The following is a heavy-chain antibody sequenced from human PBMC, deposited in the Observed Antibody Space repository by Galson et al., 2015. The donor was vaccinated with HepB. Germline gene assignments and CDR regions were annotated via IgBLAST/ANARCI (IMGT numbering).Heavy chain of an antibody. J-gene: IGHJ3*02. CDR2: ISHDGGNK. CDR1: GFAFSRYS. Sequence: SLRLSCAASGFAFSRYSMHWVRQAPGKGLEWVALISHDGGNKYYADSFKGRVTISRGNVNNTVYLQMNSLRAEDTAVYYCAKDFILMGFDIWGQGSLVIVSS. CDR3: AKDFILMGFDI. V-gene: IGHV3-30-3*01.